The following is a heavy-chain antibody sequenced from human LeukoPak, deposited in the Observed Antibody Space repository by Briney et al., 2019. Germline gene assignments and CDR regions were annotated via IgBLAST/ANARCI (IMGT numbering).Heavy chain of an antibody. D-gene: IGHD6-25*01. V-gene: IGHV4-34*01. CDR1: GGSCSGFY. Sequence: SETLSLTCAVYGGSCSGFYWSWIRQPPGKGLEWIGEINHSGGTNYNPSLKSRVSMSVDKSRNQFSLKVTSVTAADTAVYYCARKEAAAAYEYFQYWGQGTLVAVSS. J-gene: IGHJ1*01. CDR3: ARKEAAAAYEYFQY. CDR2: INHSGGT.